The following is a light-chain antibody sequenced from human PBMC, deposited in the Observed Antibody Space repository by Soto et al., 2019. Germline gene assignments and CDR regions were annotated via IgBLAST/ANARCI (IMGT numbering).Light chain of an antibody. CDR3: CSYTSSTSAV. J-gene: IGLJ2*01. Sequence: QYALTQPASVSGSPGQSITISCTGTSSDVGRYNYVSWFQQHPGKAPKLMIFEVSTRPSGVSNRFSGSKSGNTASLTISGLQIEEEADYYCCSYTSSTSAVFGGGTKLTVL. V-gene: IGLV2-14*01. CDR1: SSDVGRYNY. CDR2: EVS.